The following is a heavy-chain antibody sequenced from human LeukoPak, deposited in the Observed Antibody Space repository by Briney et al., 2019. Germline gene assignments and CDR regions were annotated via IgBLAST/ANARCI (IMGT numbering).Heavy chain of an antibody. CDR3: AREVYCSSTSCYTGYFQH. CDR1: GFTFSSYW. V-gene: IGHV3-7*01. J-gene: IGHJ1*01. CDR2: IKQDGSEK. D-gene: IGHD2-2*02. Sequence: GGSLRLSCADSGFTFSSYWMSWVRQAPGKGLEWVANIKQDGSEKYYVDSVKGRFTISRDNAKNSLYLQMNSLRVEDTAVYYCAREVYCSSTSCYTGYFQHWGQGTLVTVSS.